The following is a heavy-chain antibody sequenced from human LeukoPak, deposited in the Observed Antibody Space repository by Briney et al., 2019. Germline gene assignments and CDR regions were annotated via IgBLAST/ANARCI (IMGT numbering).Heavy chain of an antibody. CDR3: ARGSSWELLPYQSAPTDY. V-gene: IGHV3-23*01. J-gene: IGHJ4*02. D-gene: IGHD1-26*01. Sequence: QTGGSLRLSCAVSGFTFSSYAMSWVRQAPGKGLEWVSSISDSGGITFYADSVKGRFTISRDNSKNTLYLQMNSLRAEDTAVYYCARGSSWELLPYQSAPTDYWGQGTLVTVSS. CDR2: ISDSGGIT. CDR1: GFTFSSYA.